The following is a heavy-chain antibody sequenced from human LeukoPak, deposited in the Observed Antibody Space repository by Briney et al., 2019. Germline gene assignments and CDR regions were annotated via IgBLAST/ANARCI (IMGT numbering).Heavy chain of an antibody. V-gene: IGHV4-59*08. J-gene: IGHJ4*02. CDR2: IYYSGST. D-gene: IGHD5-18*01. CDR1: GGSISSYY. CDR3: ARGDTTMAYYFDY. Sequence: SETLSLTCTISGGSISSYYWSWIRQPPGKGLEWIGYIYYSGSTNYNPSLKSRVTISVDTSKNQFSLKLSSVTAADTAMYYCARGDTTMAYYFDYWGQGALVTVSS.